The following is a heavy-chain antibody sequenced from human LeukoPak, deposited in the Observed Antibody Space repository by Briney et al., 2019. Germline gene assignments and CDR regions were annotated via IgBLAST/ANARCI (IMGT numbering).Heavy chain of an antibody. V-gene: IGHV3-33*08. D-gene: IGHD6-6*01. J-gene: IGHJ5*02. CDR3: ARDRSSEYSRGRFDP. CDR1: GFTFSSYG. CDR2: IKYDGSNN. Sequence: WGTLRLSCAASGFTFSSYGRRWVRQAPDKGLEWVAFIKYDGSNNPYGDSVKGRFTISTDNAKNSLYLQMNSLRAEDTAVYYCARDRSSEYSRGRFDPWGQGTLVTVSS.